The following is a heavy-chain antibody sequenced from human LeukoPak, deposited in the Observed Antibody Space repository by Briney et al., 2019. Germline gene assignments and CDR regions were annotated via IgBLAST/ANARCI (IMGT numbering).Heavy chain of an antibody. J-gene: IGHJ5*02. Sequence: SETLFLTCTVSGGSVSGYYWSWIRQPPGKGLEWIGYIYYSGSTNYNPSLKSRVTISVDTSENQFSLKLTSVTAADTAVYYCARDREYSSSGLVWFDPWGHGILVTVSS. D-gene: IGHD6-6*01. CDR3: ARDREYSSSGLVWFDP. CDR2: IYYSGST. CDR1: GGSVSGYY. V-gene: IGHV4-59*02.